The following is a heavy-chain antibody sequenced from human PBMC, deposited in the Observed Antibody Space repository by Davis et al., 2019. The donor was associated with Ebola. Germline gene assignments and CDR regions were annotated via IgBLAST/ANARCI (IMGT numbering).Heavy chain of an antibody. CDR3: AKEKNYFGSRSRIFDS. J-gene: IGHJ4*02. CDR2: ISTGGDST. D-gene: IGHD3-10*01. CDR1: GFTFSTSA. Sequence: PGGSLRLSCVGSGFTFSTSAMSWVRQAPGKGLEWVSDISTGGDSTYYADSVKGRFTISRDNSNNMLYLQMSSLRAEDTAVYYCAKEKNYFGSRSRIFDSWGQGALVTVSS. V-gene: IGHV3-23*01.